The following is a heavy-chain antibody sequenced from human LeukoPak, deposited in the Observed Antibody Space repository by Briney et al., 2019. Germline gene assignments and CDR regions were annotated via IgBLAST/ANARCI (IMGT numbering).Heavy chain of an antibody. J-gene: IGHJ5*02. CDR3: ATLTGKFDP. CDR2: IYPGDSDT. CDR1: GYNFTSYW. V-gene: IGHV5-51*01. Sequence: GEALKISCKCSGYNFTSYWIGWVRQMPGKGLEWMGIIYPGDSDTRYGPSFQGQVTISADKSISTAYLQWSSLTASDTAMYYCATLTGKFDPWGQGTLVTVSS. D-gene: IGHD1-20*01.